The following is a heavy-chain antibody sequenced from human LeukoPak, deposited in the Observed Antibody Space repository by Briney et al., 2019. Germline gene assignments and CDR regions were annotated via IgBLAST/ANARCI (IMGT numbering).Heavy chain of an antibody. CDR1: GVSIRSYY. CDR3: ARLTGGDPWPQRGWFDP. D-gene: IGHD2-21*02. J-gene: IGHJ5*02. Sequence: KSAETLSLTCTVSGVSIRSYYWIGLRQPPGRGLEWVAYIHSSEGTNKNASLKSQVTISVDTSKNQFSLKLSSVTAADTAVYYCARLTGGDPWPQRGWFDPWGQGTLVTVSS. V-gene: IGHV4-59*08. CDR2: IHSSEGT.